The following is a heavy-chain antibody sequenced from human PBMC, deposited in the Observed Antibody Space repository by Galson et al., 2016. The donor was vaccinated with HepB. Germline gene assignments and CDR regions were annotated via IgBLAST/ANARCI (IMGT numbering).Heavy chain of an antibody. CDR2: FDPEDGET. D-gene: IGHD3-22*01. Sequence: SVKVSCKVSGYLVTELSMHWVRQAPGKGLEWMGGFDPEDGETIYAQKFQGRVTMTEDTSTDTAHMEMSSLSFEDTAVYCCATDLRANAGYYHDSSRFWGAFDIWGQGTMVTVSS. CDR1: GYLVTELS. CDR3: ATDLRANAGYYHDSSRFWGAFDI. J-gene: IGHJ3*02. V-gene: IGHV1-24*01.